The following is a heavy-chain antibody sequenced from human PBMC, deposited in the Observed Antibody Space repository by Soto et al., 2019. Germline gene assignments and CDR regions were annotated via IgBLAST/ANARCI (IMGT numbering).Heavy chain of an antibody. V-gene: IGHV1-8*01. CDR2: MNPDSGNT. J-gene: IGHJ4*02. CDR1: GYSFTSND. CDR3: ARGPRGGYYYDSSGYQDY. Sequence: ASVKVSCKASGYSFTSNDINWVREASGQGLEWMGWMNPDSGNTGYAQKFQGRFIMTRNNPISTAYMELSSLRSEDTAVYYCARGPRGGYYYDSSGYQDYWGQGTLVTVYS. D-gene: IGHD3-22*01.